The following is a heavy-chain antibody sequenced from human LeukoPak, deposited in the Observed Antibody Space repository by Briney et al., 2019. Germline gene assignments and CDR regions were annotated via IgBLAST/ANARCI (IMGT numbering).Heavy chain of an antibody. CDR1: GGTFSSYA. CDR2: ISAYNGNT. D-gene: IGHD1-26*01. V-gene: IGHV1-18*01. Sequence: ASVKVSCKASGGTFSSYAISWVRQAPGQGLEWMGWISAYNGNTNYAQKLQGRVTMTTDTSTSTAYMELRSLRSDDTAVYYCARSGSVRYYYYYMDVWGKGTTVTVSS. J-gene: IGHJ6*03. CDR3: ARSGSVRYYYYYMDV.